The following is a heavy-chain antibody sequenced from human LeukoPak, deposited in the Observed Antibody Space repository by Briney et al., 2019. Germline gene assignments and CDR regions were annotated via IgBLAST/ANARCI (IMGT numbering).Heavy chain of an antibody. CDR2: ISSSGSTI. V-gene: IGHV3-48*03. CDR1: GFTFSSYE. Sequence: GGSLRLSCAASGFTFSSYEMNWVRQAPGKGLEWVSYISSSGSTIYYADSVKGRFTISRDNAKNSLYLQMNSLRAEDTAVYYCARVKLDSSGYWYYYYYMDVRGKGTTVTVSS. CDR3: ARVKLDSSGYWYYYYYMDV. J-gene: IGHJ6*03. D-gene: IGHD3-22*01.